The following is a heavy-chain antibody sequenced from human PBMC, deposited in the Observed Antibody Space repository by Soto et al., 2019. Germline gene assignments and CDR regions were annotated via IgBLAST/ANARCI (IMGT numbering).Heavy chain of an antibody. D-gene: IGHD2-15*01. Sequence: QVQLMESGGGVVQPGRSLRLSCAASGFTFSSCAMHWVRQAPGKGLEWVAVISYDGSNKYYADSVKGRFTISRDNSKNTLYLQMNSLRAEDTAVYYCARMASFYCSGGSCYPTYGMDVWGQGTTVTVSS. CDR3: ARMASFYCSGGSCYPTYGMDV. J-gene: IGHJ6*02. CDR2: ISYDGSNK. V-gene: IGHV3-30-3*01. CDR1: GFTFSSCA.